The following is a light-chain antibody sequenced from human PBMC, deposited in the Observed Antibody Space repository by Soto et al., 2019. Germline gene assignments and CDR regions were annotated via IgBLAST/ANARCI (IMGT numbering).Light chain of an antibody. J-gene: IGLJ3*02. CDR2: DVT. CDR1: SSDVGSNNL. V-gene: IGLV2-23*02. CDR3: CSYAATNTLV. Sequence: QSALTQPASVSGSPGQSITISCTGTSSDVGSNNLVSWYQQHPGKAPKLMIYDVTKRPSGISNRFAGSKSDKTASLTTSGLQAEDEADYYCCSYAATNTLVFGAGTKVTVL.